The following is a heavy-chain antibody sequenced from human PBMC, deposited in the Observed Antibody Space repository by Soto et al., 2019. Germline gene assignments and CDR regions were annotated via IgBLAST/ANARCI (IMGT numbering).Heavy chain of an antibody. CDR2: IWYDGRIE. D-gene: IGHD2-21*01. Sequence: VGSLRLSCAASGFTFGTYAMHWVRQAPGKGLEWVAGIWYDGRIENYADSVKGRFTISRDNSKSTVSLHMSSLRVEDTAIYYCARSDCGGQCACDYWGQGTLVTVSS. CDR3: ARSDCGGQCACDY. V-gene: IGHV3-33*01. J-gene: IGHJ4*02. CDR1: GFTFGTYA.